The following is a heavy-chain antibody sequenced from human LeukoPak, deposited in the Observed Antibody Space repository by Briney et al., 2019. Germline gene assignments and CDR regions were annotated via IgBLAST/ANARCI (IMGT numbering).Heavy chain of an antibody. CDR1: GFTFSNAW. CDR2: IKSKTDGGTT. D-gene: IGHD3-3*01. Sequence: GGSLRLSCAASGFTFSNAWMSWVRQAPGKGLEWVGHIKSKTDGGTTDYAAPVEGRSTISRDDSKNTLYLQMNSLKTEDTAVYYCTTDLYDFWTGYYARDNSFDPWGQGTLVTVSS. J-gene: IGHJ5*02. CDR3: TTDLYDFWTGYYARDNSFDP. V-gene: IGHV3-15*01.